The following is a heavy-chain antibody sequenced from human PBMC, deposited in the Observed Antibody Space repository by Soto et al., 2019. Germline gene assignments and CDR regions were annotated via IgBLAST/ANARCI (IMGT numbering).Heavy chain of an antibody. D-gene: IGHD6-13*01. V-gene: IGHV4-59*01. Sequence: SETLSLTCTVSGGSISSYYWSWIRQPPGKGLEWIGYIYYSGSTNYNPSLKSRVTISVDTSKNQFSLKLSPVTAAATAVSYCARDVGAAGTTNWFVTWCQGTLVTVSS. CDR3: ARDVGAAGTTNWFVT. CDR1: GGSISSYY. J-gene: IGHJ5*02. CDR2: IYYSGST.